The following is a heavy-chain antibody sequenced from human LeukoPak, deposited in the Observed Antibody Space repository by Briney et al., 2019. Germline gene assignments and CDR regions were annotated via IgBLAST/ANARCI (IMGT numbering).Heavy chain of an antibody. CDR3: ARVCRKQQLVGGFDP. Sequence: GGSLRLSCAASGFSLSSYWMTWVRQAPGKGLEWVSSISSSSSYIYYADSVKGRFTISRDNAKNSLYLQMNSLRAEDTAVYYCARVCRKQQLVGGFDPWGQGTLVTVSS. D-gene: IGHD6-13*01. J-gene: IGHJ5*02. CDR1: GFSLSSYW. V-gene: IGHV3-21*01. CDR2: ISSSSSYI.